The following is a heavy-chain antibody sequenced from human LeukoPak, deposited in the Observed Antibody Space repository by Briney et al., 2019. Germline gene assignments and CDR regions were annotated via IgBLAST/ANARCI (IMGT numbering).Heavy chain of an antibody. CDR2: IYSSGGT. CDR3: ARSRGMAVAGGYYFDY. J-gene: IGHJ4*02. Sequence: SETLSLICTVSGDSMSGYYWSWMRQPAGKGLECIGRIYSSGGTSYNPSLKSRVSMSVDTSKKQFSLKVNSVTDADTAVYYCARSRGMAVAGGYYFDYWGQGILVTVSS. D-gene: IGHD6-19*01. V-gene: IGHV4-4*07. CDR1: GDSMSGYY.